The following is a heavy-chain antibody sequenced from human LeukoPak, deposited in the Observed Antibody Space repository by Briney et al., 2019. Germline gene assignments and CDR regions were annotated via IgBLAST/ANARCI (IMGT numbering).Heavy chain of an antibody. CDR2: IYYSGST. J-gene: IGHJ5*02. Sequence: PSQTLSLTCTVSGGSISSGGYYWSWIRQHPGKGLEWIGYIYYSGSTYYNPSLKSRVTISVDTSKNQFSLKLSSVTAADTAVYYCASHYRIPRYNWNYGRWFDPWGQGTLVTVSS. CDR3: ASHYRIPRYNWNYGRWFDP. CDR1: GGSISSGGYY. V-gene: IGHV4-31*03. D-gene: IGHD1-7*01.